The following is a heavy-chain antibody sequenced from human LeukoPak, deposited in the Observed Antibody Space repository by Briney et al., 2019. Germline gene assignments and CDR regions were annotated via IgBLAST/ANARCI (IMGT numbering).Heavy chain of an antibody. Sequence: GAAVKVYCKASGYTFTSFGIHWVRQAPGQGLEWMGWISAYNGNTNYAQKLQGRVTMTTDTSTSTAYMELRSLRSDDTAVYYCARLLWDTVRRYYYGMDVWGQGTTVTVSS. CDR2: ISAYNGNT. CDR1: GYTFTSFG. V-gene: IGHV1-18*01. CDR3: ARLLWDTVRRYYYGMDV. J-gene: IGHJ6*02. D-gene: IGHD5-18*01.